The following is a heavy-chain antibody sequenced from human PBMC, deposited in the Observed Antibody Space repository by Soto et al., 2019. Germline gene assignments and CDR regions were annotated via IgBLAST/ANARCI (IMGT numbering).Heavy chain of an antibody. CDR1: GGSISGSH. CDR2: VYYTGST. V-gene: IGHV4-59*01. J-gene: IGHJ4*02. Sequence: SETLSLTCSVSGGSISGSHWSWIRQSPGKGLEWLGYVYYTGSTNYSPSLRSRVSISVDTSKNEFSLRLSSATAADTAVYFCARSVAVPGAHIDYWGQGTQVTVSS. D-gene: IGHD6-19*01. CDR3: ARSVAVPGAHIDY.